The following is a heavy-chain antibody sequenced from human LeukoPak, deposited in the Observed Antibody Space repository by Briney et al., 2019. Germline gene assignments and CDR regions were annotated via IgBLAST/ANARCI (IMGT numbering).Heavy chain of an antibody. CDR3: AREGAFGDRDY. J-gene: IGHJ4*02. Sequence: GGSLRLSCAASGFTFSSYEMNWVRQAPGKGPEWVSYISSSGSSIYYADSVKGRFTISRDNAKNSLYLQMNSLRAEDTALYYCAREGAFGDRDYWGQGTLVTVSS. V-gene: IGHV3-48*03. D-gene: IGHD4-17*01. CDR1: GFTFSSYE. CDR2: ISSSGSSI.